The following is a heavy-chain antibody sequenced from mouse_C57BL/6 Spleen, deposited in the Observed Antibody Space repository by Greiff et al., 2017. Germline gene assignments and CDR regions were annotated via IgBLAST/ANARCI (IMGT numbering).Heavy chain of an antibody. D-gene: IGHD1-1*01. J-gene: IGHJ4*01. Sequence: EVQLLQSGPELVKPGASVKIPCTASGYTFTDYTMDWVKQSHGKSLEWIGAINPNNGGTIYTQNFKGQATFTVDKSSSTDYMELRSLTYEDTAFYYCARRGLYYGWAMDYWGQGTSVTVAS. CDR2: INPNNGGT. CDR1: GYTFTDYT. CDR3: ARRGLYYGWAMDY. V-gene: IGHV1-18*01.